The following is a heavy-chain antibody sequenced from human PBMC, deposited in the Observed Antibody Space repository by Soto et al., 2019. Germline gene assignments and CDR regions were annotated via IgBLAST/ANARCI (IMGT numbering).Heavy chain of an antibody. CDR1: GFTFSSYG. CDR2: IRQGGSDT. Sequence: EVQLLESGGGLVQPGGSLRLSCAASGFTFSSYGMSWVRQAPGKGLEWVANIRQGGSDTYYVDSVKGRFTISRDNSKNTLYLQMNSLRAEDTAIYYCASPQQWLGQRGDFDYWGQGTLVTVSS. D-gene: IGHD6-19*01. CDR3: ASPQQWLGQRGDFDY. J-gene: IGHJ4*02. V-gene: IGHV3-7*05.